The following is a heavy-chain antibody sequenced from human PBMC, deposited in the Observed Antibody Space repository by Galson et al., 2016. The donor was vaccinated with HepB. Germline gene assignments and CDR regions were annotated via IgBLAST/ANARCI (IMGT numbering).Heavy chain of an antibody. Sequence: SLRLSCAASGITFSKAWMSWVRQAPGKGLEWIGRIKSKTENGTTDYVASVKGRFTISRDDSKSTMFLQMNSVKTEDTGVYYCTTDQGRVSYWGQGTLVIVSS. CDR3: TTDQGRVSY. CDR2: IKSKTENGTT. D-gene: IGHD5/OR15-5a*01. V-gene: IGHV3-15*01. J-gene: IGHJ4*02. CDR1: GITFSKAW.